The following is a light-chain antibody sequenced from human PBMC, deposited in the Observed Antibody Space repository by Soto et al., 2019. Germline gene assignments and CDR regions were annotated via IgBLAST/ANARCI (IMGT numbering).Light chain of an antibody. J-gene: IGLJ1*01. CDR1: SSNVGSNT. CDR2: STS. V-gene: IGLV1-44*01. CDR3: AAWDDRLDVYV. Sequence: VLTQPPSASGTPGQIVAISCSGSSSNVGSNTVTWYQQLPGTAPKLLIYSTSQRSSGVPGRFSGSKSGASASLSISGLQSEDEADYYCAAWDDRLDVYVFGTGTKVTVL.